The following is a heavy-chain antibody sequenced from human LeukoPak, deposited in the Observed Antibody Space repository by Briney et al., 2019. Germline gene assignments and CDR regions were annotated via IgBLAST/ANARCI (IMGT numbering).Heavy chain of an antibody. CDR1: GGSISSYY. V-gene: IGHV4-59*01. CDR3: AGGGGAVAYDYYYGMDV. J-gene: IGHJ6*02. CDR2: IYYSGST. Sequence: SETLSLTCTVSGGSISSYYWSWIRQPPGKGLEWIGYIYYSGSTNYTPSLKSRVTISVDTSKNQFSLKLSSVTAADTAVYYCAGGGGAVAYDYYYGMDVWGQGTTVTVSS. D-gene: IGHD6-19*01.